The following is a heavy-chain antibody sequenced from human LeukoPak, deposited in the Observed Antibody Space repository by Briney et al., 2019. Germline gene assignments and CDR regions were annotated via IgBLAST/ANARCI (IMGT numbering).Heavy chain of an antibody. CDR3: ARVFRITIFGVVIPDWYFDL. CDR1: GGPFKGYF. Sequence: SETLSLTCAVYGGPFKGYFWSWIRQFPGKSLEWIGEINHSGSTNYNPSLKSRVTISVDTSKNQFSLKLSSVTAADTAVYYCARVFRITIFGVVIPDWYFDLWGRGTLVTVSS. CDR2: INHSGST. D-gene: IGHD3-3*01. J-gene: IGHJ2*01. V-gene: IGHV4-34*01.